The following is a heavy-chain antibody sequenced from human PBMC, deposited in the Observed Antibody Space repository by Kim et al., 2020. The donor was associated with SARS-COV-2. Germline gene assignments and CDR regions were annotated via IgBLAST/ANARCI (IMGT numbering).Heavy chain of an antibody. CDR2: ISAYNGNT. CDR1: GYTFTSYG. CDR3: AREGVLLWFGGWGGMDV. V-gene: IGHV1-18*01. D-gene: IGHD3-10*01. Sequence: ASVKVSCKASGYTFTSYGISWVRQAPGQGLEWMGWISAYNGNTNYAQKLQGRVTMTTDTPTSTAYMELRSLRSDDTAVYYCAREGVLLWFGGWGGMDVWGQGTTVTVSS. J-gene: IGHJ6*02.